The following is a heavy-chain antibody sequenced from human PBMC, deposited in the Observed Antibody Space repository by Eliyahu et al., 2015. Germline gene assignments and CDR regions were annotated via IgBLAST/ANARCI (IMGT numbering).Heavy chain of an antibody. D-gene: IGHD3-10*01. CDR1: GXTVSXHY. CDR3: ARGGGSGSYYYYYGMDV. V-gene: IGHV3-53*01. J-gene: IGHJ6*02. CDR2: IYSGGST. Sequence: EVQLVESGGGLXQPGGSLRLSCAASGXTVSXHYMXWVRQAPGKGLEWGXVIYSGGSTYYADSVKGRFTISRDNSKNTLYLQMNSLRAEDTAVYYCARGGGSGSYYYYYGMDVWGQGTTVTVSS.